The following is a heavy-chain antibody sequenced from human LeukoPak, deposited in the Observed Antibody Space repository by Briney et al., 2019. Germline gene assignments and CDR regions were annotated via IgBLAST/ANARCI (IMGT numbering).Heavy chain of an antibody. CDR3: AREGYDILTGPYYYYGMDV. CDR1: GYTFTTYG. J-gene: IGHJ6*02. CDR2: ISAYNGNT. D-gene: IGHD3-9*01. Sequence: ASVKVSCKASGYTFTTYGISWVRQAPGQGLQWMGWISAYNGNTNYAQKLQDRVTMTTDTSTSTAYMELRSLRSDDTAVYYCAREGYDILTGPYYYYGMDVWGQGTTVTVSS. V-gene: IGHV1-18*01.